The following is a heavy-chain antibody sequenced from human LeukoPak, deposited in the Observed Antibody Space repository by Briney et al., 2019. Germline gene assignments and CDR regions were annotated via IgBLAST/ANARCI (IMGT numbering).Heavy chain of an antibody. CDR3: ARHLVTGYSYGRGWFDP. V-gene: IGHV4-4*02. D-gene: IGHD5-18*01. CDR2: VFHSGIT. J-gene: IGHJ5*02. CDR1: GGSISSSIW. Sequence: NPSETLSLTCAVSGGSISSSIWWSWVRQPPGKGLEWIGEVFHSGITNYNPSLKSRVTMSVDKSKNQFSLKLSSVTAADTAVYYCARHLVTGYSYGRGWFDPWGQGTLVTVSS.